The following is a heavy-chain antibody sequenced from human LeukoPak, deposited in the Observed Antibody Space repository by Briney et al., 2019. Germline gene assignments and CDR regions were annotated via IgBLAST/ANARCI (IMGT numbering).Heavy chain of an antibody. V-gene: IGHV3-33*01. Sequence: GGSLRLSCAASGFTFSSYGMHWVRQAPGKGLEWVAVIWYDGSNKYYAVSVKGRFTISRDNSKNTLYLQMNSLRAEDTAVYYCASRPYYLPNDPWDYYYYGMDVWGQGTTVTVSS. CDR3: ASRPYYLPNDPWDYYYYGMDV. J-gene: IGHJ6*02. CDR1: GFTFSSYG. CDR2: IWYDGSNK. D-gene: IGHD1-1*01.